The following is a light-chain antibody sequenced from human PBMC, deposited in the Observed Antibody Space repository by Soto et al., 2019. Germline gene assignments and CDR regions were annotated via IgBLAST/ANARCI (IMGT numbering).Light chain of an antibody. V-gene: IGKV3-11*01. CDR2: DAS. CDR1: QSVSSY. Sequence: EIVLTQSPATLSLSPWERATLSCRASQSVSSYLAWYQQKPGQAPRLLIYDASNRATGIPARFSGSGSGTDFTLTISSLEPEDFAVYYCQQRSNWPPTWTFGQGTKVDIK. CDR3: QQRSNWPPTWT. J-gene: IGKJ1*01.